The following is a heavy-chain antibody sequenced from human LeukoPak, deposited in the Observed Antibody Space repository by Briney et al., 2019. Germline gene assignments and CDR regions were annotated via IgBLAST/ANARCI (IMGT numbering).Heavy chain of an antibody. J-gene: IGHJ6*03. Sequence: GGSLRLSCAASGFTFSSYAMSWVRQAPGKGLEWVSAISGSGGSTYYADSVKGRFTISRDNSKNTLYLQMNSLRAEDTAVYYCAREPTSCSGGSCDYYYMDVWGKGTTVTISS. CDR3: AREPTSCSGGSCDYYYMDV. CDR2: ISGSGGST. D-gene: IGHD2-15*01. CDR1: GFTFSSYA. V-gene: IGHV3-23*01.